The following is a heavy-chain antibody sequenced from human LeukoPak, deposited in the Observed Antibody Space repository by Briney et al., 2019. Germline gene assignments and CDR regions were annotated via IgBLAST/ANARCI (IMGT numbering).Heavy chain of an antibody. J-gene: IGHJ4*02. V-gene: IGHV4-38-2*01. D-gene: IGHD6-19*01. Sequence: SETLSLTRAVSGYSISSGYYWGWIRQPPGKGLEWIGTIYHSGSTYYNPSLKSRVTISVDTSKNQFSLKLTSVTAADTAVYYCARSIAVAGFDYWGQGTLVTVSS. CDR1: GYSISSGYY. CDR2: IYHSGST. CDR3: ARSIAVAGFDY.